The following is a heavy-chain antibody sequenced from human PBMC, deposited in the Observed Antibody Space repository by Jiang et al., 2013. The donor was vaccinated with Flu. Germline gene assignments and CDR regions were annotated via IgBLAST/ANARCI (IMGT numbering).Heavy chain of an antibody. J-gene: IGHJ3*01. V-gene: IGHV3-33*06. CDR2: IWYDGSNK. D-gene: IGHD3-22*01. CDR3: AKDFGTTAYDYDSSGVKGAFDF. Sequence: RSLRLSCAASGFTFKNSGMHWVRQAPGKGLEWVAIIWYDGSNKYYADSVKGRFTISRDNSKNTVYLEMNSLRAEDTAVYYCAKDFGTTAYDYDSSGVKGAFDFWGQGTRVTVSS. CDR1: GFTFKNSG.